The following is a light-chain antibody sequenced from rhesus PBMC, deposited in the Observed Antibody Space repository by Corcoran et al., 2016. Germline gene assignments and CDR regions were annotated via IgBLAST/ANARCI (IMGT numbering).Light chain of an antibody. CDR2: STN. CDR3: LLFISGTYS. Sequence: QAVVTQEPSLTVSPGGTVTLTGGSSTAAVTSGNYPHWFQQKPGQAPRGLIYSTNTKHSWTPARFSGSLAGDKAALTLSGAQPEDEAEYHCLLFISGTYSFGVGTRLTVL. CDR1: TAAVTSGNY. J-gene: IGLJ1*01. V-gene: IGLV7-76*01.